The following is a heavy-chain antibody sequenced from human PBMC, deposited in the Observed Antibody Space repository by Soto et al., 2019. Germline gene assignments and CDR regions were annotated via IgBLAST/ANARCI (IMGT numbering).Heavy chain of an antibody. J-gene: IGHJ4*02. V-gene: IGHV4-39*01. CDR1: GGSISSSSYY. CDR2: IYYSGST. CDR3: ARQGDNRPIDY. D-gene: IGHD3-16*01. Sequence: QLQLQESGPGLVKPSETLSLTCTVSGGSISSSSYYWGWIRQPPGKGLEWIGSIYYSGSTYYNPSLKSRVTISVDTSKNQFSLKLSSVTAADTAVYYCARQGDNRPIDYWGQGTLVTVSS.